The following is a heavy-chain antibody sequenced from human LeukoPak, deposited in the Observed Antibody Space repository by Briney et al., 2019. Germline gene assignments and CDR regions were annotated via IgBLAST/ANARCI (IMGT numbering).Heavy chain of an antibody. D-gene: IGHD6-6*01. CDR2: INPNSGGT. V-gene: IGHV1-2*02. CDR3: ARDREVGSSSNFDY. J-gene: IGHJ4*02. CDR1: GYTFTSYG. Sequence: ASVKVSCKASGYTFTSYGISWVRQAPGQGLEWMGWINPNSGGTNYAQKFQGRVTMTRDTSISTAYMELSRLRSDDTAVYYCARDREVGSSSNFDYWGQGTLVTVSS.